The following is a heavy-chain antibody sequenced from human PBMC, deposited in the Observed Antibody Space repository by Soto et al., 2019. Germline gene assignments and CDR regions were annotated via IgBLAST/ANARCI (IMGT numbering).Heavy chain of an antibody. CDR1: GDSISGGGFS. D-gene: IGHD3-10*01. Sequence: SETLSLTCAVSGDSISGGGFSWNWIRQSPGKGLEWIGYIYPSGTSCYNPSLKSRVTISVDKSQNQFSLRLSSMTAADTAVYYCARGHYFGSGSTDWGHGTLVTVSS. CDR3: ARGHYFGSGSTD. V-gene: IGHV4-30-2*06. CDR2: IYPSGTS. J-gene: IGHJ4*01.